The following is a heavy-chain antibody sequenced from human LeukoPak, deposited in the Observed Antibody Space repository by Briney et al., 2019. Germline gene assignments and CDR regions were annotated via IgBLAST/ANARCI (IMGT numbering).Heavy chain of an antibody. D-gene: IGHD4-17*01. CDR2: ISYDGSNK. Sequence: PGRSLRLSCAASGFTFSSYGMHWVRQAPGKGLEWVAVISYDGSNKYHADSVKGRFTISRDNSKNTLYLQMNSLRAEDTAVYYCAKDHRNGDYDIGYWGQGTLVTVSS. V-gene: IGHV3-30*18. CDR3: AKDHRNGDYDIGY. J-gene: IGHJ4*02. CDR1: GFTFSSYG.